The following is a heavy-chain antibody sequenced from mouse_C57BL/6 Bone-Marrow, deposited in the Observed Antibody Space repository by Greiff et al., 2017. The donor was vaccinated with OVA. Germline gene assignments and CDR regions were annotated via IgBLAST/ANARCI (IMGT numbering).Heavy chain of an antibody. J-gene: IGHJ4*01. CDR2: IYPGNSDT. D-gene: IGHD2-4*01. V-gene: IGHV1-5*01. CDR1: GYTFTSYW. CDR3: TMGLIYYDYDEVAGAMDY. Sequence: VQLQQSGTVLARPGASVKMSCKTSGYTFTSYWMHWVKQRTGQGLEWIGAIYPGNSDTSYNQKVKGKAKLTAVTSASTAYMELSSLTNEDSAVYYWTMGLIYYDYDEVAGAMDYWGQGTSVTVSS.